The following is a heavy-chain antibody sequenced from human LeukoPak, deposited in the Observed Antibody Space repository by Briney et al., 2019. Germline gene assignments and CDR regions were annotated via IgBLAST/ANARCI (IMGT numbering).Heavy chain of an antibody. J-gene: IGHJ4*02. CDR3: ARHGSGRNNFDPLDH. D-gene: IGHD1-26*01. CDR1: GFSFKAYG. CDR2: IWFDGSVT. Sequence: GGSLRLSCAASGFSFKAYGMHGVRQAPGKGLEWVAIIWFDGSVTYYEDSVKGRFTISRDNSKSTVYQQMDSLRAEDTAVYYCARHGSGRNNFDPLDHWGQGTLVTVSS. V-gene: IGHV3-33*01.